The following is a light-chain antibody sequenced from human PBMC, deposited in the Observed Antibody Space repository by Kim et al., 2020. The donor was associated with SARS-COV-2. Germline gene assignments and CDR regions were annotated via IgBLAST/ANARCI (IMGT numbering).Light chain of an antibody. V-gene: IGKV4-1*01. J-gene: IGKJ2*01. CDR1: QSVLYSSNNKNY. CDR3: QQYYSTPMYT. CDR2: WAS. Sequence: DIVMTQSPDSLAVSLGERATINCKSSQSVLYSSNNKNYLAWYQQKPGQPPKLLIYWASTRESGVPDRFSGSGSGTDFTLTISSLQAEDEAVYYCQQYYSTPMYTFGQGTKLEI.